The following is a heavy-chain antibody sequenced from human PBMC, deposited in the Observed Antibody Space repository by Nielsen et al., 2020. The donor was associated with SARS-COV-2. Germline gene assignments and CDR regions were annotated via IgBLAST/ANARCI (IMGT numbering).Heavy chain of an antibody. Sequence: GGSLRLSCAASGFTFDDYAMHWVRQAPGKGLEWVSGISWNSGSIGYADSVKGRFTISRDNAKNSLYLQMNSLRAEDTALYYCAKARGYDSDYWGQGTLVTVSS. CDR2: ISWNSGSI. CDR3: AKARGYDSDY. CDR1: GFTFDDYA. V-gene: IGHV3-9*01. D-gene: IGHD5-12*01. J-gene: IGHJ4*02.